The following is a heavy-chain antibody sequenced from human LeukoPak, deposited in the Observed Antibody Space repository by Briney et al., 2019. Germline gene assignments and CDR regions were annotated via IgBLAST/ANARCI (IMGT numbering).Heavy chain of an antibody. CDR2: IWYEADNQ. Sequence: GGSLRLSCAASGFTFSSYGMHWVRQAPGKGLEWVAIIWYEADNQYYADSVKGRFTISRDNSNNMLYLQMNSPRVEDTAVYYCARERDPYGDYIIDAFDIWGRGTMVTVSS. V-gene: IGHV3-33*01. J-gene: IGHJ3*02. CDR1: GFTFSSYG. D-gene: IGHD4-17*01. CDR3: ARERDPYGDYIIDAFDI.